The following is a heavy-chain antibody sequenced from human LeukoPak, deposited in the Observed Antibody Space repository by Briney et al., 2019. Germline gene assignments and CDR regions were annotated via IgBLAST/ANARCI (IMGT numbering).Heavy chain of an antibody. D-gene: IGHD6-13*01. CDR3: ARERQQLERFDP. J-gene: IGHJ5*02. V-gene: IGHV4-31*03. CDR2: IYYSRSI. Sequence: SQTLSLTCTVSGGSISSGGFYWSWIRQHPGTGLEWIGSIYYSRSIYYNPSLKSRVTISIDTSENQFSLRLSSVTAADTAVYYCARERQQLERFDPWGQGTLVTVSS. CDR1: GGSISSGGFY.